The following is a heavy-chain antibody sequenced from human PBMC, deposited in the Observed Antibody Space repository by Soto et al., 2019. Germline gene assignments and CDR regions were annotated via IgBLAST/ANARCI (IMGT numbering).Heavy chain of an antibody. J-gene: IGHJ4*02. D-gene: IGHD3-3*01. CDR2: MNRNGNT. CDR3: TRDTYSFWSGPSFFSF. CDR1: RYTFTSYD. V-gene: IGHV1-8*01. Sequence: ASVKVSCKTSRYTFTSYDINWVRQANGQGLEWVGYMNRNGNTGYAQKFQGRVTMTRDTSISTAHMELNNLRAEDTALYRCTRDTYSFWSGPSFFSFWGQGTLVTVSS.